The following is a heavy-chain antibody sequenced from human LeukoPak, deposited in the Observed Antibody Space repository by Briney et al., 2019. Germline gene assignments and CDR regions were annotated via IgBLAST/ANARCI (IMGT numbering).Heavy chain of an antibody. V-gene: IGHV1-8*01. D-gene: IGHD6-19*01. CDR1: GYTFTSYD. J-gene: IGHJ5*02. Sequence: GASVTVSFKASGYTFTSYDIHWVRPAPGQGVAWMGWMNPNSGNTGYEEKSQGRGTMTRSTSTSTAYMELSSLRSEDTAVYYCARARDTFYIAVAGSNGFDPWGQGTLVTVSS. CDR3: ARARDTFYIAVAGSNGFDP. CDR2: MNPNSGNT.